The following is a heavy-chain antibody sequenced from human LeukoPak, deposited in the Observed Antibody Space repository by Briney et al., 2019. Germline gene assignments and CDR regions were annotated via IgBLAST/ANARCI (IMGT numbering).Heavy chain of an antibody. CDR1: GFTFSSYG. J-gene: IGHJ4*02. V-gene: IGHV3-33*01. CDR3: ARDQGYCSSTSCYALYYFDY. CDR2: IWYDGSNK. Sequence: GRSLRLSCAASGFTFSSYGMHWVRQAPGKGLEWVAVIWYDGSNKYYADSVKGRFTISRDNSKSTLYLQINSLRDEDTAVYYCARDQGYCSSTSCYALYYFDYCGQGTLVTVSS. D-gene: IGHD2-2*01.